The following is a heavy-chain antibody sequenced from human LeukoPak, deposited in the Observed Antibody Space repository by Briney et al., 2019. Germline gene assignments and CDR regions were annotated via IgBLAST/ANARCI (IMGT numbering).Heavy chain of an antibody. D-gene: IGHD5-18*01. CDR3: ARERQLWLDY. CDR2: IWYDGSNK. J-gene: IGHJ4*02. Sequence: PGGSLRLSCAASGFTFSSYGMHWVRQAPAKGLEWVAVIWYDGSNKYYADSVKGRFTIFRDNSKNTLYLQMNSLRAEDTAVYYCARERQLWLDYWGQGTLVTVSS. CDR1: GFTFSSYG. V-gene: IGHV3-33*01.